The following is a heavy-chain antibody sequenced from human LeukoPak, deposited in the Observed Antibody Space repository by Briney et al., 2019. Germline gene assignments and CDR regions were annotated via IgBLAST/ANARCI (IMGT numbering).Heavy chain of an antibody. CDR2: INPNSGDT. V-gene: IGHV1-2*02. J-gene: IGHJ3*01. Sequence: GASVKVSCKPSGYTFTAYCMHLVRQAPGQGLEWMGWINPNSGDTKYAENFQDRVTMTWDTSVSTAYMELSSLTSDDTAVYYCASKGDGSCSSSRCQGAFDFWGRGSMVTVSS. CDR3: ASKGDGSCSSSRCQGAFDF. D-gene: IGHD2-2*01. CDR1: GYTFTAYC.